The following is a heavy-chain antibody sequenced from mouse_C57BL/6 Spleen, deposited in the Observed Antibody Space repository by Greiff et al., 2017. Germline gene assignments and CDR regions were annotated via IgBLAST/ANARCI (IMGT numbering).Heavy chain of an antibody. V-gene: IGHV1-81*01. CDR3: ASLLSKELDY. Sequence: QVQLKESGAELARPGASVKLSCKASGYTFTSYGISWVKQRTGQGLEWIGEIYPRSGNTYYNEKFKGKATLTADKSSSTAYMELRSLTSEDAAVYFCASLLSKELDYWGQGTTLTVSS. J-gene: IGHJ2*01. CDR1: GYTFTSYG. D-gene: IGHD1-1*02. CDR2: IYPRSGNT.